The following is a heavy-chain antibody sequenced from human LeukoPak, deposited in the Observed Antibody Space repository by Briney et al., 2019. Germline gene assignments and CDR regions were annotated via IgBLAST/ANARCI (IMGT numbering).Heavy chain of an antibody. CDR3: ARDGLLLGYCSGGSCYHYYYYGMDV. V-gene: IGHV3-33*01. CDR2: IWYDGSNK. CDR1: GFTFSSYG. J-gene: IGHJ6*02. Sequence: GGSLRLSCAASGFTFSSYGMHWVRQAPGKGLEWVAVIWYDGSNKYYADSVKGRFTISRDNSKNTLYLQMNSLRAEHTAVYYCARDGLLLGYCSGGSCYHYYYYGMDVWGQGTTVTVSS. D-gene: IGHD2-15*01.